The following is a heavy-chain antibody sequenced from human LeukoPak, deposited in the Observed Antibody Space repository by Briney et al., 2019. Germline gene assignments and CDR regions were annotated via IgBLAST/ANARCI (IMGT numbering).Heavy chain of an antibody. Sequence: SETLSLTCAVYGGSFSGYYWSWIRQPPGKGLEWIGEINHSGSTNYNPSLKSRVTISVDTSKNQSSLKLSSVTAADTAAYYCARGLVAAAGTLLYYYYGMDVWGQGTTVTVSS. J-gene: IGHJ6*02. CDR2: INHSGST. V-gene: IGHV4-34*01. CDR3: ARGLVAAAGTLLYYYYGMDV. CDR1: GGSFSGYY. D-gene: IGHD6-13*01.